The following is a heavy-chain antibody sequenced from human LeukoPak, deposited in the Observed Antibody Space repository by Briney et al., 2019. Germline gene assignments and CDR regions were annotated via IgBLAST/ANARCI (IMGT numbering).Heavy chain of an antibody. V-gene: IGHV1-8*03. CDR2: MNPNSGNT. Sequence: GASVKVSCKASGYTFTDYYIHWVRQAPGQGLEWMGWMNPNSGNTGYAQKFQGRVTITRNTSISTAYMELSSLRSEDTAVYYCARGTHGLDYWGQGTLVTVSS. CDR1: GYTFTDYY. J-gene: IGHJ4*02. CDR3: ARGTHGLDY.